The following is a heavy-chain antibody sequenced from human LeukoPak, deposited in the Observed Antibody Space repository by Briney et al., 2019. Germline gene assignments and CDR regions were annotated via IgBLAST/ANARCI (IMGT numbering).Heavy chain of an antibody. CDR1: GYTFTSYD. CDR3: ARGRGDTVTTFDFDY. CDR2: MNPNSGIT. Sequence: ASVNVSCKASGYTFTSYDINWVRQATGQGLEWMGWMNPNSGITGYAQKFQGRVTMTRNTSISTAYMELSSLRSEDTAVYYCARGRGDTVTTFDFDYWGQGTLVTVSS. J-gene: IGHJ4*02. D-gene: IGHD4-17*01. V-gene: IGHV1-8*01.